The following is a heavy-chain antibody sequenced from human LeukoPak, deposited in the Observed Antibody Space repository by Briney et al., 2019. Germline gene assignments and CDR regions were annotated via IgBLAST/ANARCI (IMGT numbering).Heavy chain of an antibody. D-gene: IGHD6-19*01. V-gene: IGHV3-23*01. J-gene: IGHJ4*02. Sequence: GGSLRLSCAASGFTFSSYAMSWVRQAPGKGLEWVSAISGIGGSTYYADSVKGRFTISRDNSKNTLYLQMNSLRAEDTAVSYCAKVPRIAVAEVGFFFDYWGQGTLVTVSS. CDR3: AKVPRIAVAEVGFFFDY. CDR1: GFTFSSYA. CDR2: ISGIGGST.